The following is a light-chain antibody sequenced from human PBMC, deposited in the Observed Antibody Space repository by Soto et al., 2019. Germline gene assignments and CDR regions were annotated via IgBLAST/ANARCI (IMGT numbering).Light chain of an antibody. CDR2: VSC. J-gene: IGKJ1*01. CDR1: ESVSSN. Sequence: EVVMTQSPATLSVSPGERATLSCRASESVSSNLACPQQKPGQAPMLLIYVSCTTATGIPGRFSGSWSGTEFTLTITSVHSEDFAFYYCQQYNKWPKTFGQGTKVDNK. V-gene: IGKV3-15*01. CDR3: QQYNKWPKT.